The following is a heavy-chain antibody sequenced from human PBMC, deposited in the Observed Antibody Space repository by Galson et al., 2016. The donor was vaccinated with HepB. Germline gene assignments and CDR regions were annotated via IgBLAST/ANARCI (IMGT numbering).Heavy chain of an antibody. D-gene: IGHD4-23*01. CDR1: GYTFRNFV. CDR3: AREGYGGIDAFDI. V-gene: IGHV1-18*04. Sequence: SVKVSCKASGYTFRNFVINWVRQAPGQGLEWMGRISVYNGDTSFAQNLQVRVTLITDTSSNTAYMELRSLRPDDTALYYCAREGYGGIDAFDIWGQGTMVIVSS. J-gene: IGHJ3*02. CDR2: ISVYNGDT.